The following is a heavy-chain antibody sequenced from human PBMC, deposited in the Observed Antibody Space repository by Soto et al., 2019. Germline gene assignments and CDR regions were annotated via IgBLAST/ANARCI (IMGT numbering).Heavy chain of an antibody. D-gene: IGHD6-19*01. CDR1: GFTFSAHG. J-gene: IGHJ6*03. V-gene: IGHV3-33*01. CDR2: IWYDGGKT. Sequence: GGSLRLSCAASGFTFSAHGMHWVRQAPGKGLEWVANIWYDGGKTYYADSVTGRFIISRDNSKSTLYLQMNSLRVEDSAVYYCARGYSSGYYYYMDVWGKGTTVTVSS. CDR3: ARGYSSGYYYYMDV.